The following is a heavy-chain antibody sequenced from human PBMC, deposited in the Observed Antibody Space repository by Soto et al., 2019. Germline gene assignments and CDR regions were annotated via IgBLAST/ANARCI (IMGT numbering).Heavy chain of an antibody. D-gene: IGHD1-7*01. V-gene: IGHV4-59*01. J-gene: IGHJ6*02. Sequence: PSETLSLPCTVSGGSLSDDYWSWIRQPPGKGLEWIGHICHSGCTNYKPSLKSRVTISVDTSKRKFSLKLSSVTAADTAVYYCARVFEELELRGCGYYYYYGMDVWGQGTTVTVSS. CDR2: ICHSGCT. CDR1: GGSLSDDY. CDR3: ARVFEELELRGCGYYYYYGMDV.